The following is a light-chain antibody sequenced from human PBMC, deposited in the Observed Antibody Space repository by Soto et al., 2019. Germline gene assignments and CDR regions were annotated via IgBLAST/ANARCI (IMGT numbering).Light chain of an antibody. CDR3: QSYDSSLSGSVV. J-gene: IGLJ2*01. CDR1: SSNIGAGYD. Sequence: QSVLTQPPSVSGAPGQRVTISCTGRSSNIGAGYDVHWYQQLPGTAPKLLIYGNSTRPSGVPDRFSGSKSGTSASLAINGLHAEDEADYYCQSYDSSLSGSVVFDGGTKVTVL. V-gene: IGLV1-40*01. CDR2: GNS.